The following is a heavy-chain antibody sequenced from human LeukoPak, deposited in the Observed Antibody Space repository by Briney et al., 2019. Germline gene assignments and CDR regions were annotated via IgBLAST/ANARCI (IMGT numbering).Heavy chain of an antibody. Sequence: ASVTVSYKASGYSFITHWMHWVGQAAGQGREWMGMINPRGGCASYAQKLQGRVTVTRDMSTSTVYMELSNLRSEDTAVYYCARDQSGEWELLSGWWFDPWGQGTLVTVSS. D-gene: IGHD1-26*01. V-gene: IGHV1-46*01. CDR1: GYSFITHW. J-gene: IGHJ5*02. CDR3: ARDQSGEWELLSGWWFDP. CDR2: INPRGGCA.